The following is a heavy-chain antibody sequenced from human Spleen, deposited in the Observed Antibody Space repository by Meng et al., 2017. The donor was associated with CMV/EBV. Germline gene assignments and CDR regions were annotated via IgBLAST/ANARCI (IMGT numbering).Heavy chain of an antibody. CDR2: ISMSGSTI. CDR1: GFTFSSYS. CDR3: ARNYDFWSGSYYYYGMDV. D-gene: IGHD3-3*01. J-gene: IGHJ6*02. V-gene: IGHV3-48*04. Sequence: GESLKISCAASGFTFSSYSINWVRQAPGKGLDWVSYISMSGSTIYYADSVKGRFTISRDNAKNSLYLQMNSLRVEDTAVYYCARNYDFWSGSYYYYGMDVWGQGTTVTVSS.